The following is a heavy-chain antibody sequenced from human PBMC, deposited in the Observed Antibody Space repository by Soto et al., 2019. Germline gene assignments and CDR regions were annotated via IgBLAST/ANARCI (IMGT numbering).Heavy chain of an antibody. CDR1: GFTFSSYE. D-gene: IGHD5-18*01. V-gene: IGHV3-48*03. CDR2: ISSSGSTI. Sequence: PGGSLRLSCAASGFTFSSYEMNWVRQAPGKGLEWVSYISSSGSTIYYADSVKGRFTISRDNAKNSLYLQMNSLRAEDTAVYYCARLRRGYSSWGWFDPWGQGTLVTVSS. J-gene: IGHJ5*02. CDR3: ARLRRGYSSWGWFDP.